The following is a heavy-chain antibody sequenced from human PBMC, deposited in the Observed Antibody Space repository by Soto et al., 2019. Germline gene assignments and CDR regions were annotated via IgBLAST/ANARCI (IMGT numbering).Heavy chain of an antibody. J-gene: IGHJ4*02. V-gene: IGHV1-18*04. CDR3: ARDARLGIAVAGVTPIDY. CDR1: GYTFTSYG. CDR2: ISAYNGNT. Sequence: QVQLVQSGAEVKKPGASVKVSCKASGYTFTSYGISWVRQAPGQGLEWMGWISAYNGNTNYAQKLQGRVTMTTDTSTSTAYLELRSLRSDDTAVYYCARDARLGIAVAGVTPIDYWGQGTLVTVSS. D-gene: IGHD6-19*01.